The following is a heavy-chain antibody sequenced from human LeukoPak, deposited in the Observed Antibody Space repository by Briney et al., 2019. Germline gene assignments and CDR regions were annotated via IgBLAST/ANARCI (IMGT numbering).Heavy chain of an antibody. D-gene: IGHD4-17*01. CDR2: VNHSGYT. CDR1: GVSFSTYY. Sequence: SETLSLPCDVSGVSFSTYYWSWIRQSPEKGLEWIGEVNHSGYTNLNPSLKSRVTISVDTSKNQFSLKLSSVTAADTAVYYCARQIYGSDYWGQGTLVTVSS. J-gene: IGHJ4*02. CDR3: ARQIYGSDY. V-gene: IGHV4-34*01.